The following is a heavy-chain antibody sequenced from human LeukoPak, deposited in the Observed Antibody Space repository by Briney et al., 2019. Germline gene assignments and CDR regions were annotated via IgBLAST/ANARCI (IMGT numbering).Heavy chain of an antibody. J-gene: IGHJ1*01. CDR1: GFTFSSYA. CDR3: AKDGSGYSYGYSEYFQH. V-gene: IGHV3-23*01. D-gene: IGHD5-18*01. CDR2: ISGSGGST. Sequence: PGGSLRLSCAASGFTFSSYAMSWVRQAPGKGLEWVSAISGSGGSTYYADSVKGRFTISRDNSKNTLYLQMNSLRAEDTAVYYCAKDGSGYSYGYSEYFQHWGQGTLVTVPS.